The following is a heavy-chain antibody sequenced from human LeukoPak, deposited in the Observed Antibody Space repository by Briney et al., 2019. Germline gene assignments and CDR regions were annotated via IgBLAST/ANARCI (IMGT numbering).Heavy chain of an antibody. D-gene: IGHD3-9*01. CDR1: GGSFSGYY. CDR3: ARGNRRYFDWLSARYYFDY. Sequence: PSETLSLTCAVYGGSFSGYYWSWIRQPPGKGLEWIGEINHSGSTNYNPSLKSRVTISVDTSKNQFSLKLSSVTAADTAVHYCARGNRRYFDWLSARYYFDYWGQGTLVTVSS. J-gene: IGHJ4*02. V-gene: IGHV4-34*01. CDR2: INHSGST.